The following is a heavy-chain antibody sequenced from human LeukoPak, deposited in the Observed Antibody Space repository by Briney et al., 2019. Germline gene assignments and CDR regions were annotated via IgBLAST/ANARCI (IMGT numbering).Heavy chain of an antibody. CDR2: INAGNGNT. CDR1: GYTFTSYA. D-gene: IGHD1-26*01. Sequence: ASVKVSCKASGYTFTSYAMHWVRQAPGQRLEWMGWINAGNGNTKYSQKFQGRVTITRDTSASTAYMGLSSLRSEDTAVYYCARDGWELLWHPSFDYWGQGTLVTVSS. V-gene: IGHV1-3*01. J-gene: IGHJ4*02. CDR3: ARDGWELLWHPSFDY.